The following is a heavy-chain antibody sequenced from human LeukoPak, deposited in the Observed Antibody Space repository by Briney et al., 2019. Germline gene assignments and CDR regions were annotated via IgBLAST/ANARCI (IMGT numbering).Heavy chain of an antibody. CDR2: ITSSSGYR. Sequence: PGGSLRLSCAASGFTFSTYSMTWVRQAPGKGLEWVSSITSSSGYRHYADSVKGRFTISRDNSKNTLYLQMNSLRVEDTAVYYCAGSRSSGGFDYWGQGTLVTVSS. CDR3: AGSRSSGGFDY. J-gene: IGHJ4*02. CDR1: GFTFSTYS. D-gene: IGHD6-6*01. V-gene: IGHV3-21*01.